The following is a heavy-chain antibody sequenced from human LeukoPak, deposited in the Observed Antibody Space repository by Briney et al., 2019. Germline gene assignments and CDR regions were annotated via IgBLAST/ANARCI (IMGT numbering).Heavy chain of an antibody. J-gene: IGHJ4*02. CDR3: ARAYGSGSRLQDFFDY. Sequence: PSETLSLTCTVSGGSISSSSYYWGWIRQPPGKGLEWIGYIYYSGSTNYNPSLKSRVTISVDTSKNQFSLKLSSVTAADTAVYYCARAYGSGSRLQDFFDYWGQGTLVTVSS. CDR1: GGSISSSSYY. D-gene: IGHD3-10*01. CDR2: IYYSGST. V-gene: IGHV4-61*05.